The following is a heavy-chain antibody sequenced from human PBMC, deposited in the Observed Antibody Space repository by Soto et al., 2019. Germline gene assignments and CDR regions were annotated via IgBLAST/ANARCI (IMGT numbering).Heavy chain of an antibody. J-gene: IGHJ5*02. CDR3: TLGYCSSTSCYSIDWFDP. CDR2: IRSKAYGGTT. D-gene: IGHD2-2*01. V-gene: IGHV3-49*03. CDR1: GFTFGDYA. Sequence: PGGSLRLSCTASGFTFGDYAMSWFRQAPGKGLEVVGFIRSKAYGGTTEYAASVKGRFTISRDDSKSIAYLQMNSLKTEDTAVYYCTLGYCSSTSCYSIDWFDPWGQGTLVTVS.